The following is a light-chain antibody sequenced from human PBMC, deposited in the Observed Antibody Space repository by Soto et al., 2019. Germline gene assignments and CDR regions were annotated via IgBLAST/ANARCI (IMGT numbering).Light chain of an antibody. Sequence: EIVLTQSPGTLSLSPGDRATLSCRASQSVSRSYLGWYQQKPGQAPRLLMYGASIRAAGVPDRFRGSGSGTEFTLTISRLEPEEFTVYYCHHYETFGQGTKV. CDR3: HHYET. J-gene: IGKJ1*01. CDR2: GAS. V-gene: IGKV3-20*01. CDR1: QSVSRSY.